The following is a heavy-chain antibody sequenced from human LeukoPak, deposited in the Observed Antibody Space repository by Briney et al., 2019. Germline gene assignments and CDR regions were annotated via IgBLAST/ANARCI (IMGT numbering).Heavy chain of an antibody. CDR2: ISYSSSFI. J-gene: IGHJ4*02. CDR1: GFSFRRYS. CDR3: ARDQGTYTDYDVDY. D-gene: IGHD4-17*01. Sequence: GGSLRLSCVASGFSFRRYSMNWVRQAPGKGLEWVAYISYSSSFIYYADSVKGRFIITRDNAENSLYLQMNSLRAEDTAVYYCARDQGTYTDYDVDYWGQGTLVTVSS. V-gene: IGHV3-21*01.